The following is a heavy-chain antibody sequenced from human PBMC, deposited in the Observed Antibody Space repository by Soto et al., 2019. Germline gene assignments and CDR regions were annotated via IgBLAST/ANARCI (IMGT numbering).Heavy chain of an antibody. V-gene: IGHV3-43*01. CDR2: ISWDGGST. Sequence: EVQLVESGGVVVQPGGSLRLSCAASGFTFDDYTMHWVRQAPGKGLEWVSLISWDGGSTYYADSVKGRFTISRVNSKNSLYLQMNSLRTEDTALYYCAKDSSIAGESYFDYWGQGTLVTVSS. D-gene: IGHD6-6*01. CDR1: GFTFDDYT. J-gene: IGHJ4*02. CDR3: AKDSSIAGESYFDY.